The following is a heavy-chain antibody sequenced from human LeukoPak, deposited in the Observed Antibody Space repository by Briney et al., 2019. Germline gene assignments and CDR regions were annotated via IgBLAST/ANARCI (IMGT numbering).Heavy chain of an antibody. CDR1: GFTFSSYG. D-gene: IGHD6-19*01. Sequence: GGSLRLSCAASGFTFSSYGMHWVRQAPGKGLEWVAVISYDGSNKYYADSVKGRFTISRDNSKNTLYLQMNSLRAEDTAVYYCAKIGGSGWYGIDYWGQGTLVTVSS. V-gene: IGHV3-30*18. CDR2: ISYDGSNK. J-gene: IGHJ4*02. CDR3: AKIGGSGWYGIDY.